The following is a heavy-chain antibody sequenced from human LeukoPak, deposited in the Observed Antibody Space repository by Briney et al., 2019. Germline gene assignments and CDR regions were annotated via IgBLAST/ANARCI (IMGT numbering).Heavy chain of an antibody. CDR3: ARALETYYYDSSGSVYYYGMDV. CDR2: IYTSGST. V-gene: IGHV4-4*07. Sequence: PSETLSLTCAVSGGSISSYYWSWIRQPAGKGLEWIGRIYTSGSTNYNPSLKSRVTMSVDTSKNQFSLKLSSVTAADTAVYYCARALETYYYDSSGSVYYYGMDVWGQGTTVTVSS. CDR1: GGSISSYY. J-gene: IGHJ6*02. D-gene: IGHD3-22*01.